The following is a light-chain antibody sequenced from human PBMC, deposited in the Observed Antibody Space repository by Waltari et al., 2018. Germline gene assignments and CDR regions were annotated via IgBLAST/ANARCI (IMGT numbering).Light chain of an antibody. CDR2: EVS. CDR1: SSDVGGYNY. CDR3: SSYAGSNNWV. V-gene: IGLV2-8*01. J-gene: IGLJ3*02. Sequence: QSALTQPPSASGSPGQSVTISCTGTSSDVGGYNYVSWYQQHPGKAPKFLIYEVSKRPSGVPDRFSGSKPGTAASLTVSGLQAEDEADYYCSSYAGSNNWVFGGGTKLTVL.